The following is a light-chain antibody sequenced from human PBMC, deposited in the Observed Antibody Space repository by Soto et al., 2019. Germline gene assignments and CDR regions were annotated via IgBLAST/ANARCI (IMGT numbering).Light chain of an antibody. Sequence: QAVVTQPASVSGSPGQSITISCTGTSSDVGGYNYVSWYQQHPGKAPKLMIYDVSNQPSGVSNRFSGSKSGNTASLTISGLQAEDEADYYCSSYTSSSTLYVFGTGTKLTVL. CDR1: SSDVGGYNY. J-gene: IGLJ1*01. CDR3: SSYTSSSTLYV. CDR2: DVS. V-gene: IGLV2-14*01.